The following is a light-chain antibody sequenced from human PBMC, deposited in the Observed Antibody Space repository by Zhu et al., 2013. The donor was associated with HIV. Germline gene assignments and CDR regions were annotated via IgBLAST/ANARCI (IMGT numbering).Light chain of an antibody. Sequence: DIQMTQSPSSLSASVGDRVTITCRASQSIDTYLNWYQQKPGKAPNLLIFAASTSQSGLPSRFSGSGSGTNFTLTISSLELEDFATYFCQQSYGTPLTFGGGPRWTSN. J-gene: IGKJ4*01. CDR3: QQSYGTPLT. V-gene: IGKV1-39*01. CDR1: QSIDTY. CDR2: AAS.